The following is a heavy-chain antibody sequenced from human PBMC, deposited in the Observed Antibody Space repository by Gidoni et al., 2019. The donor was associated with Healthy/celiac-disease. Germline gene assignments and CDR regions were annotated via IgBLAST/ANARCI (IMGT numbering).Heavy chain of an antibody. D-gene: IGHD3-3*01. Sequence: QVQLVQSGAEVKKPGASVKVSCKASGYTFTSYGISWVRQAPGQGLEWMGWISAYNGNTNDAQKLQGRVTMTTDTSTSTAYMELRSLRSDDTAVYYCASGVRSGYFFGPLMFNDYGMDVWGQGTTVTVSS. CDR3: ASGVRSGYFFGPLMFNDYGMDV. V-gene: IGHV1-18*01. CDR1: GYTFTSYG. J-gene: IGHJ6*02. CDR2: ISAYNGNT.